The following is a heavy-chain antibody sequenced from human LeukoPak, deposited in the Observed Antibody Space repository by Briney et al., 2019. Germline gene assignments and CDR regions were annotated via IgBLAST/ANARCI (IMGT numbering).Heavy chain of an antibody. J-gene: IGHJ4*02. V-gene: IGHV4-31*03. D-gene: IGHD2-15*01. CDR2: IYYRGST. Sequence: SETLSLTCTVSGDSISRGTYYWSWIRQHPGKGLEWIGYIYYRGSTYYNPSLKSRVTTSADTSKNQFSLKLSSVTAADTAVYYCARDARPGYCSGGSCYTDYWGQGSLVIVSS. CDR1: GDSISRGTYY. CDR3: ARDARPGYCSGGSCYTDY.